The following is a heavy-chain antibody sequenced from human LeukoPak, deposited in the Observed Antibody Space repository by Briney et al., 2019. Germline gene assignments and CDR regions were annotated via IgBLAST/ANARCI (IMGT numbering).Heavy chain of an antibody. Sequence: PGVSLRLSCAASGFTFSMYWMSWVRQAPGKGLEWVANIKQDGSEKFYVGSVKGRFTISRDNAKNSLYLQMNSLRAEDTAVYYCARDPSYDILTGYKYAFDVWGQGTMVTVSS. CDR3: ARDPSYDILTGYKYAFDV. CDR2: IKQDGSEK. V-gene: IGHV3-7*01. CDR1: GFTFSMYW. J-gene: IGHJ3*01. D-gene: IGHD3-9*01.